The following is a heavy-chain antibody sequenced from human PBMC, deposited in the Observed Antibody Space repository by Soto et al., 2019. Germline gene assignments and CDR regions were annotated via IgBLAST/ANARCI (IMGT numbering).Heavy chain of an antibody. CDR3: ARDNSLELGWFDP. CDR1: GGSISSGGYY. V-gene: IGHV4-31*03. D-gene: IGHD1-1*01. J-gene: IGHJ5*02. CDR2: IYYSGST. Sequence: PSETLSLTCTVSGGSISSGGYYWSWIRQHPGKGLEWIGYIYYSGSTYYNPSLKSRVTISVDTSKNQFSLKLSSVTAADTAVYYCARDNSLELGWFDPWGQGTLVTVSS.